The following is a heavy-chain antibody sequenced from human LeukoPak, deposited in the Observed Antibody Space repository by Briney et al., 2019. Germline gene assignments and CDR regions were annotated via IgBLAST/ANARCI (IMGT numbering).Heavy chain of an antibody. Sequence: GGSLRLSCAASGFTFSSYSMNWVRQAPAKGLDWVSSISSSSSYIYYADSVKGRFTISRDNAKNSLYLQMNSLRAEDTAVYYCARSAARRGGQKTPWDYWGQGTLVTVSS. CDR3: ARSAARRGGQKTPWDY. CDR2: ISSSSSYI. V-gene: IGHV3-21*01. J-gene: IGHJ4*02. D-gene: IGHD6-6*01. CDR1: GFTFSSYS.